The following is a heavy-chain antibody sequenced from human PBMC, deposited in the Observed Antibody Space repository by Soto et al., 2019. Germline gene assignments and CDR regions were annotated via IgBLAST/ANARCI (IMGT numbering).Heavy chain of an antibody. V-gene: IGHV4-30-2*01. CDR2: IYHSGST. Sequence: QLQLQESGSGLVKPSQTLSLTCAVSGGSISSGGYSWSWIRQPPGKGLEWIGYIYHSGSTYYNPSLKSRVTISVDRSKNQFSLKLSSVTAADTAVYYCARGYCSGGSCYPPAWFDPWGQGTLVTVSS. J-gene: IGHJ5*02. D-gene: IGHD2-15*01. CDR1: GGSISSGGYS. CDR3: ARGYCSGGSCYPPAWFDP.